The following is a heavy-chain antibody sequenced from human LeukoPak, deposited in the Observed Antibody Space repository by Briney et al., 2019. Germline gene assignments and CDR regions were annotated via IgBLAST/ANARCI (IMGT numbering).Heavy chain of an antibody. CDR3: ARDLDAFDI. CDR1: GGSISSGGYY. CDR2: IYHSGST. Sequence: NPSETLSLTCTVSGGSISSGGYYWSWIRQPPGKGLEWIGYIYHSGSTYYNPSLKSRVTISVDRSKNQFSLKLSSVTAADTAVYYCARDLDAFDIWGQGTMVTVSS. V-gene: IGHV4-30-2*01. J-gene: IGHJ3*02.